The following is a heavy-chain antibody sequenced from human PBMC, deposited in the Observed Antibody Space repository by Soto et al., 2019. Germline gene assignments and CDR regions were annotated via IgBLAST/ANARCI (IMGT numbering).Heavy chain of an antibody. J-gene: IGHJ4*02. CDR3: ARGGAPSWIQLWLPDFDD. CDR1: GGPINSPDYY. Sequence: SETLSLTCNVSGGPINSPDYYWTWIRQSPGKGLEWIGYLYFNGGTQYNPSLRTPISISLDTSKKQFSLKMRSVTGADTAVYYCARGGAPSWIQLWLPDFDDWGQGTLVTVSS. D-gene: IGHD5-18*01. V-gene: IGHV4-30-4*01. CDR2: LYFNGGT.